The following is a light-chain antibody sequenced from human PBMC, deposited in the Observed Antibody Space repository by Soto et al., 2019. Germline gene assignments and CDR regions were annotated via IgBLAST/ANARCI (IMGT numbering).Light chain of an antibody. Sequence: DIQMTQSPSTLSGSVGDRVTITCRASQTISSLLSWYQQKPWKAPKLLIYDASSLESGVPSRFSGSGSGTEFTLTISRLQPDDFATYYCQLYNTYSLAFGQGTKVDIK. J-gene: IGKJ1*01. CDR2: DAS. CDR1: QTISSL. CDR3: QLYNTYSLA. V-gene: IGKV1-5*01.